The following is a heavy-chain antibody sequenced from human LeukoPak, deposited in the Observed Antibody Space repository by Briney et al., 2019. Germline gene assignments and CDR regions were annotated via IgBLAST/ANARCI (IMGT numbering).Heavy chain of an antibody. D-gene: IGHD3-10*01. J-gene: IGHJ4*02. Sequence: ASVKVSCKASGYTFTTYYIHWVRQAPGQGLEWMGWINPNTGDTNYAQRFQGRVTMTRDTSISTAYMELNRLRSDDTAVYYCARDPLPHFYGSGSLDYWGQGTLVTVSS. CDR3: ARDPLPHFYGSGSLDY. CDR1: GYTFTTYY. V-gene: IGHV1-2*02. CDR2: INPNTGDT.